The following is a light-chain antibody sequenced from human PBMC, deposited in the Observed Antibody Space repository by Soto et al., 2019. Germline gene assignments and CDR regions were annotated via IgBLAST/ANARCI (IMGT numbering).Light chain of an antibody. CDR3: QQHANYPIT. V-gene: IGKV1-5*03. CDR2: KAS. CDR1: RNIGSW. J-gene: IGKJ4*01. Sequence: DIQMTQSPSTLSASIGDRVTITCRASRNIGSWLAWYQQKAGQAPNLLIYKASTLETGVPSRFSGSSSGTEFTLTISSLQPDDFATYYCQQHANYPITFGGGTKVEI.